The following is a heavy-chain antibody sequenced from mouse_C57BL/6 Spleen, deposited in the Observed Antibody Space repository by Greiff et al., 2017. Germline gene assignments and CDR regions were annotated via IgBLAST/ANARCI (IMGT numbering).Heavy chain of an antibody. D-gene: IGHD2-4*01. CDR1: GYSFTGYY. Sequence: VQLQQSGPELVKPGASVKISCKASGYSFTGYYMNWVKQSPEKSLEWIGEINPSTGGTTYNQKFKAKATLTVDKSSSTAYMQLKSLTSEDSAVYYCARGHDYDGYYAMDYWGQGTSVTVSS. J-gene: IGHJ4*01. V-gene: IGHV1-42*01. CDR2: INPSTGGT. CDR3: ARGHDYDGYYAMDY.